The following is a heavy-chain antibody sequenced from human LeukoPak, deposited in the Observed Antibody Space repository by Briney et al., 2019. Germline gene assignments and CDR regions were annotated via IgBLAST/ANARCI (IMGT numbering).Heavy chain of an antibody. J-gene: IGHJ3*02. V-gene: IGHV4-38-2*02. Sequence: SETLSLTCIVSGYSISSGYYWGWIRQPPGKGLEWIGSIYHSGTTYYNPSLKSRVTISPDTSKNQISLKLSSVNAADTAVYFCARGPYSYDSSGAFDIWGQGTMVTVSS. CDR2: IYHSGTT. CDR1: GYSISSGYY. D-gene: IGHD3-22*01. CDR3: ARGPYSYDSSGAFDI.